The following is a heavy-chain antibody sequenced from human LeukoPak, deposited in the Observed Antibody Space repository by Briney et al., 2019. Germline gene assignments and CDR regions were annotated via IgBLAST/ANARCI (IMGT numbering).Heavy chain of an antibody. J-gene: IGHJ4*02. Sequence: GASVKVSCKASGYTFTSYDINWVRQATGQGLEWMGWMNPNSGNTSYAQKFQGRVTMTRNTSISTAYMELSSLTSEDTAIYYCARRNKDDDKFRLVDYWGQGTLVTVSS. D-gene: IGHD5-24*01. CDR3: ARRNKDDDKFRLVDY. CDR1: GYTFTSYD. CDR2: MNPNSGNT. V-gene: IGHV1-8*01.